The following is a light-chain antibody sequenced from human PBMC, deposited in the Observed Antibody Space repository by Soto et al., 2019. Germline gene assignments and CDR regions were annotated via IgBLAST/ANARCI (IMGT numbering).Light chain of an antibody. V-gene: IGLV1-44*01. CDR2: SNN. J-gene: IGLJ2*01. Sequence: QSVLTQPPSASGTPGQRVTISCSGSSSNIGSNTVNWYQQLPGTAPKLLIYSNNQRPSAVPYRLSGSKSGTSASLVISGRQSADEADYYCAAWYASRNAVVFGGGTKLTVL. CDR3: AAWYASRNAVV. CDR1: SSNIGSNT.